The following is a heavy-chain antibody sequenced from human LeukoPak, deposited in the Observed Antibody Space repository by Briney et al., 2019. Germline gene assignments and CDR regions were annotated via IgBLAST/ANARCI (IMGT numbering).Heavy chain of an antibody. CDR2: SGSGGDT. CDR3: AKARGATYGTYYFDY. V-gene: IGHV3-23*01. J-gene: IGHJ4*02. Sequence: GGSLRLSCAASGFTFSSYAMNWVRQAPGKGLEWVSISGSGGDTYYTDSVKDRFTISRDNSKNTLYLQMNSLRAEDTAVYYCAKARGATYGTYYFDYWGQGTLVTVSS. CDR1: GFTFSSYA. D-gene: IGHD4/OR15-4a*01.